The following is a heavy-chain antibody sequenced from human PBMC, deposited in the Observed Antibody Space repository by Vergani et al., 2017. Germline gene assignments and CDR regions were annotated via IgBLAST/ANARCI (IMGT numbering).Heavy chain of an antibody. V-gene: IGHV5-51*01. CDR1: GYSSTSYW. CDR3: ARTDYGGNSWGSYYYGMDV. J-gene: IGHJ6*02. D-gene: IGHD4-23*01. Sequence: EVQLVQSGAEVKKPGESLKISCKGSGYSSTSYWIGWVRQMPGKGLEWMGLIYPGDSDTRYSPSFQGQVTISADKSISTAYLQWSSLKASDTAMYYCARTDYGGNSWGSYYYGMDVWGQGTTVTVSS. CDR2: IYPGDSDT.